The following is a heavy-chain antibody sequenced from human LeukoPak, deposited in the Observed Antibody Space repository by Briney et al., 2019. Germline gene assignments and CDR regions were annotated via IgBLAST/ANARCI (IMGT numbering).Heavy chain of an antibody. J-gene: IGHJ4*02. CDR1: GFTFSTYA. CDR3: ATEKAIVVVPAAMDHFDY. D-gene: IGHD2-2*01. Sequence: GGSLRLSCAASGFTFSTYAMHWVRQAPGKGLEWVALISFDGSNKKYADSVKGRFTISRDNSKNTLYLQMNSLRAEDTAVYYCATEKAIVVVPAAMDHFDYWGQGTLVTVSS. V-gene: IGHV3-30-3*01. CDR2: ISFDGSNK.